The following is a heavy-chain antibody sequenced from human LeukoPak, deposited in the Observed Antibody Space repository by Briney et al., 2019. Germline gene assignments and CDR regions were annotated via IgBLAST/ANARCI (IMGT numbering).Heavy chain of an antibody. CDR1: GFTVSSNN. CDR2: IYSGGST. J-gene: IGHJ4*02. CDR3: ARELRIVVVPAANYALGY. D-gene: IGHD2-2*01. V-gene: IGHV3-53*01. Sequence: GGSLRLSCAASGFTVSSNNMSWVRQAPGKGLEWVSVIYSGGSTYYADSVKGRFTISRDNSKNTLYLQMNTLRAEDTAVYYCARELRIVVVPAANYALGYWGQGTLVTVSS.